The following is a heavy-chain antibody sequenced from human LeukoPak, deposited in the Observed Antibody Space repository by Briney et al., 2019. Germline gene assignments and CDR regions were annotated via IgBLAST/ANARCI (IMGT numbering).Heavy chain of an antibody. CDR3: ARMVRGGYYYMDV. J-gene: IGHJ6*03. CDR2: INWNGGST. Sequence: GGSLRLSCEASGFTFSSYWMSWVRQAPGEGLEWVSGINWNGGSTGYADSVKGRFTISRDDAKNSLYLQMSSLRAEDTALYYCARMVRGGYYYMDVWGKGTTVTVSS. V-gene: IGHV3-20*04. D-gene: IGHD3-10*01. CDR1: GFTFSSYW.